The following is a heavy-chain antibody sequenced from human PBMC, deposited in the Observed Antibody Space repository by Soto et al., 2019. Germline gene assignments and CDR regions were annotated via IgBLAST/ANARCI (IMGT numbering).Heavy chain of an antibody. Sequence: QVQLVQSGAEVKKPGSSVKVSCKASGGTFSSYAISWVRQAPGQGLEWMGGIIPIFGTANYAQKLQGRVTITADESTSTDYMELSSLRAEDTAVYYCARDTSYYDSSGFGYWGQGTLVTVSS. J-gene: IGHJ4*02. CDR2: IIPIFGTA. V-gene: IGHV1-69*01. CDR3: ARDTSYYDSSGFGY. D-gene: IGHD3-22*01. CDR1: GGTFSSYA.